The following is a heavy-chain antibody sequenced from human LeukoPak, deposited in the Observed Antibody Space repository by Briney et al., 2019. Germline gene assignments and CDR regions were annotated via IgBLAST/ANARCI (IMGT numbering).Heavy chain of an antibody. CDR3: ARDFSRDAFDI. D-gene: IGHD3-3*02. V-gene: IGHV4-39*07. J-gene: IGHJ3*02. Sequence: SETLSLTCTVSGDTISSSYYYWGWLRPPPGQGLEWIGSIDYSGSTYHNPSLKSRITISVDTSKNQFSLKLSSVTAADTAVYYCARDFSRDAFDIWGQGTMVTVSS. CDR2: IDYSGST. CDR1: GDTISSSYYY.